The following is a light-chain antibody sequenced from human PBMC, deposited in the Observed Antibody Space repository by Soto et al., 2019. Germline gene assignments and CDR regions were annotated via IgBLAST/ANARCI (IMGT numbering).Light chain of an antibody. J-gene: IGLJ2*01. CDR2: EVS. Sequence: QSALTQPASVSGSPGQSITISCIGSSSDVGGYNYVSWYQHHPGRVPKLMIFEVSDRPSGVSSRFSGSKSGNTAYLTISGLQAEDEGDYYCSSFSSTSTIVFGGGTKLTVL. CDR3: SSFSSTSTIV. V-gene: IGLV2-14*01. CDR1: SSDVGGYNY.